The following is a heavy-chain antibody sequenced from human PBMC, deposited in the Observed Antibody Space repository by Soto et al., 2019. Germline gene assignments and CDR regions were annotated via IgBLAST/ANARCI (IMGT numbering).Heavy chain of an antibody. Sequence: QVQLVESGGGVVQPGRSLRLSCAASGFTFSSYGMHWVRQAPGKGLEWVAVIWYDGSNKYYADSVKGRFTISRDNSKNTRYMQINSLRAEDTAVYYCARDRAAGIHYYYGMDGWGQGTTVTVSS. CDR2: IWYDGSNK. CDR1: GFTFSSYG. CDR3: ARDRAAGIHYYYGMDG. D-gene: IGHD6-13*01. V-gene: IGHV3-33*01. J-gene: IGHJ6*02.